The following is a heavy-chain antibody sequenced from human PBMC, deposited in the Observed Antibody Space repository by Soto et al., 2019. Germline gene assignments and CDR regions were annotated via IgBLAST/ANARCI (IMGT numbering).Heavy chain of an antibody. CDR2: ISSSSSTI. CDR3: ARGPRTYSSSWYPDY. CDR1: GFTYSSYS. J-gene: IGHJ4*02. V-gene: IGHV3-48*02. Sequence: GAQRRSGTASGFTYSSYSINWVRQAPGKGLEWVSYISSSSSTIYYADSVKGRFTISRDNAKNSLYLQMNSLRDEDTAVYYCARGPRTYSSSWYPDYWGQGTLVTVSS. D-gene: IGHD6-13*01.